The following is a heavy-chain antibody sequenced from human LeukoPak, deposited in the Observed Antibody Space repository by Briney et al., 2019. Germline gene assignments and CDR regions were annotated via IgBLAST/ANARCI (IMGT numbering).Heavy chain of an antibody. CDR2: INHSGST. V-gene: IGHV4-34*01. CDR1: GGSFSGYY. CDR3: ARAYSPYCSGGSCNRAEYFQH. D-gene: IGHD2-15*01. Sequence: SETLSLTCAVYGGSFSGYYWSWIRQPPGKGLEWIGEINHSGSTNYNPPLKSRVTISVDTSKNQFSLKLSSVTAADTAVYYCARAYSPYCSGGSCNRAEYFQHWGQGTLVTVSS. J-gene: IGHJ1*01.